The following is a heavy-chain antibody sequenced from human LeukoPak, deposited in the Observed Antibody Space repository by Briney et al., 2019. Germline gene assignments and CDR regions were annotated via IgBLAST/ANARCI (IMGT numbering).Heavy chain of an antibody. CDR1: GFTFSSYS. D-gene: IGHD6-19*01. V-gene: IGHV3-21*01. J-gene: IGHJ4*02. CDR2: ISSSSSYI. CDR3: ARDFSDSSSQTAFDF. Sequence: PGGSLRLSCAASGFTFSSYSMNWVRQAPGKGLEWGSSISSSSSYIYYADSVKGRFTISRDNAKNSLYLQMNSLRAEDTAVYYCARDFSDSSSQTAFDFWGQGTLVTVSS.